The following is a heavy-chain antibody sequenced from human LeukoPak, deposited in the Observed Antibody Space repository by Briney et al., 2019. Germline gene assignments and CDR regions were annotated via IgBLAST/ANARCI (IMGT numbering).Heavy chain of an antibody. CDR2: IIPIFGTA. Sequence: SVKVSCKASGGTFSSYAISWVRQAPGQGLEWMGGIIPIFGTANYAQKFQGRVTITADESTSTAYMELSSLRSEDTAVYYCARSDDYGDYEIWFDPWGQGTLVTVSS. J-gene: IGHJ5*02. D-gene: IGHD4-17*01. V-gene: IGHV1-69*13. CDR3: ARSDDYGDYEIWFDP. CDR1: GGTFSSYA.